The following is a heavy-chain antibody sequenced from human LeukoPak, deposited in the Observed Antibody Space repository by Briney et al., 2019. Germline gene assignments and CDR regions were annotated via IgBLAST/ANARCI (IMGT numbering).Heavy chain of an antibody. J-gene: IGHJ4*02. V-gene: IGHV4-30-2*01. CDR2: IYHSGST. CDR3: ARGHYSYGYSG. CDR1: GGSISSGGYS. Sequence: SQTLSLTCAVSGGSISSGGYSWSWIRQPPGKGLEWIGYIYHSGSTYYNPSLKSRVTISVDRSKNQFSLKLSSVTAADTVVYYCARGHYSYGYSGWGQGTLVTVSS. D-gene: IGHD5-18*01.